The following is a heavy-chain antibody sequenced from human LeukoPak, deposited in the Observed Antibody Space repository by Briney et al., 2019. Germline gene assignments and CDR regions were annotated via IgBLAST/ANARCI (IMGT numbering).Heavy chain of an antibody. CDR2: ISSSSSYI. V-gene: IGHV3-21*01. D-gene: IGHD3-16*01. Sequence: GGSLRLSCAASGSTFSSYSMNWVRQAPGKGLEWVSSISSSSSYIYYADSVKGRFTISRDNAKNSLYLQMNSLRAEDTAVYYCARDGGGRQPIDYWGQGTLATVSS. J-gene: IGHJ4*02. CDR3: ARDGGGRQPIDY. CDR1: GSTFSSYS.